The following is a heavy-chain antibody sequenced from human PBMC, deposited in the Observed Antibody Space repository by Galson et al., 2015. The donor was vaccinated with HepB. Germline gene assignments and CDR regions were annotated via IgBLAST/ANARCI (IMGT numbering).Heavy chain of an antibody. CDR2: ISSNGGST. CDR3: VKDLDSSSWYQIYYYGMDV. Sequence: SLRLSCAASGFTFSSYAMHWVHQAPGKGLEYVSAISSNGGSTYYADSVKGRFTISRDNSKNTLYLQMSSLRAEDTAVYYCVKDLDSSSWYQIYYYGMDVWGQGTTVTVSS. J-gene: IGHJ6*02. CDR1: GFTFSSYA. V-gene: IGHV3-64D*06. D-gene: IGHD6-13*01.